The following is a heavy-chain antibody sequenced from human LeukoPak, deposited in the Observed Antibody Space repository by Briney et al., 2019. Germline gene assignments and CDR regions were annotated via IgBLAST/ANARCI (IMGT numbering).Heavy chain of an antibody. CDR1: GGSFSGYY. V-gene: IGHV4-34*01. Sequence: SETLSLTCAVYGGSFSGYYWSWIRQPPGKGLEWIGEINHSGSTNYNPSLKSRVTISVDTSKNQFSLKLSSVTAADTAVYYCARGPYCSSTSCYDNNWLDPWGQGTLVTVSS. CDR3: ARGPYCSSTSCYDNNWLDP. D-gene: IGHD2-2*01. J-gene: IGHJ5*02. CDR2: INHSGST.